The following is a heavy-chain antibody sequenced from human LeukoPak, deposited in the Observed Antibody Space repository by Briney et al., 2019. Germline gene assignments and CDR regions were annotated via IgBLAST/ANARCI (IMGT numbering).Heavy chain of an antibody. CDR3: ARDPTNTSGRNVYLDH. CDR1: GFTFIKFG. V-gene: IGHV1-18*01. CDR2: ISTYNGNT. J-gene: IGHJ4*02. Sequence: ASVKVSCKASGFTFIKFGITWVRQAPGQGLEWVGWISTYNGNTNYAQKFQGGVTMTTDSSTTTAYMELRSLRSDDTAVYYCARDPTNTSGRNVYLDHWGQGTLVTVSS. D-gene: IGHD6-19*01.